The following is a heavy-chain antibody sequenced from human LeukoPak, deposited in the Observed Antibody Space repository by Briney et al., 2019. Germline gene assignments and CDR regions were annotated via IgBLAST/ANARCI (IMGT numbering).Heavy chain of an antibody. CDR1: GYTFTGYY. CDR2: INLISGGT. Sequence: GASVKVSCKASGYTFTGYYMHWVRQAPGRGLEWMGWINLISGGTNYAQKFQGRVTMTRDTSISTAYMELSRLRSDDTAIYYCARDRYCSSNSCFGNLFDYWGQGTLVTVSS. V-gene: IGHV1-2*02. CDR3: ARDRYCSSNSCFGNLFDY. J-gene: IGHJ4*02. D-gene: IGHD2-2*01.